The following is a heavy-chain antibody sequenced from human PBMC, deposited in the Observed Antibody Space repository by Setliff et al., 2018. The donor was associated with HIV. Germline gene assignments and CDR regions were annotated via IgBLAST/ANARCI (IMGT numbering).Heavy chain of an antibody. CDR2: IYTSGST. J-gene: IGHJ3*02. V-gene: IGHV4-61*09. CDR3: ARGMLRSSWYAHHDAFDI. Sequence: KPSETLSLTCTVSGGSISSGSYYWSWIRQPAGKGLEWIGHIYTSGSTNYNPSLKSRVTISVDTSKNQFSLKLSSVTAADTAVYYCARGMLRSSWYAHHDAFDIWGQGTMVTVSS. CDR1: GGSISSGSYY. D-gene: IGHD6-13*01.